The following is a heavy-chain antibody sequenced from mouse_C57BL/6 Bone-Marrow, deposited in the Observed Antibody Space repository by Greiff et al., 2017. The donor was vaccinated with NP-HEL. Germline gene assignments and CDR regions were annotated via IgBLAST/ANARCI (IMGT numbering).Heavy chain of an antibody. J-gene: IGHJ1*03. CDR3: ARRGTTVPHWYFDG. Sequence: QVQLQQPGAELVRPGTSVKLSCKASGYTFTSYWMHWVKQRPGQGLEWIGVIDPSDSYTNYNQKFKGKATLTVDTSSSTAYMQLSSLTSEDSAVYYCARRGTTVPHWYFDGWGTGTTVTVSS. CDR2: IDPSDSYT. V-gene: IGHV1-59*01. D-gene: IGHD1-1*01. CDR1: GYTFTSYW.